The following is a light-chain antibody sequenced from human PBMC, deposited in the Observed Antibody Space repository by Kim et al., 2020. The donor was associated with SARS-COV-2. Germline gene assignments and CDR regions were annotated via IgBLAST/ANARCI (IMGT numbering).Light chain of an antibody. J-gene: IGKJ4*01. CDR1: QAIRDY. CDR2: AAS. Sequence: DIQMTQSPSSLSASVGDRVTITCRASQAIRDYLAWLQQKPGKAPKPLIYAASSLQSGVPSKFSGSGSGTDFTLTISSLQPEDFATYNCQQCKTYPLTFGGRTKGE. V-gene: IGKV1-16*02. CDR3: QQCKTYPLT.